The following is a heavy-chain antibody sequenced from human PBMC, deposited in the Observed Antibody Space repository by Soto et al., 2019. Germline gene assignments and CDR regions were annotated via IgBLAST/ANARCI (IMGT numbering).Heavy chain of an antibody. CDR3: AKGDGFILAV. CDR1: GFTVNSNY. J-gene: IGHJ6*02. Sequence: EVQVLATGGGLIQPGGSLRLSCAASGFTVNSNYMSWVRQAPGEGLQWVSITNTGGTTYYADSVKGRFTVSRDNSKNTLYLQKNSLRADDTSVYYCAKGDGFILAVWGQGTTVSVSS. D-gene: IGHD2-21*02. CDR2: TNTGGTT. V-gene: IGHV3-53*02.